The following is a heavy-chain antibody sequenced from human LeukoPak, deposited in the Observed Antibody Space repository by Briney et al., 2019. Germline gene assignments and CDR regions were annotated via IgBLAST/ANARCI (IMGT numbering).Heavy chain of an antibody. CDR1: GFTFSSYG. CDR3: AKDYIYSGYDDYGAENFDY. D-gene: IGHD5-12*01. CDR2: ISYDGSNK. J-gene: IGHJ4*02. V-gene: IGHV3-30*18. Sequence: GGSLRLSCPASGFTFSSYGMHWVRQAPGKGLEWVAVISYDGSNKYYADSVKGRFTISRDNSKNTLYLQMNSLRAEDTAVYDCAKDYIYSGYDDYGAENFDYWGQGTLVTVSS.